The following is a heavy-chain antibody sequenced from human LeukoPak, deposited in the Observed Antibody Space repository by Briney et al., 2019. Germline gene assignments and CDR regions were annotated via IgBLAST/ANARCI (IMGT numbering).Heavy chain of an antibody. Sequence: SETLSLTCTVSGGSISSHYWSWIRQPPGKGLEWIGYIYYSGSTNYNPSLKSRVTISVDTSKNQFSLKLSSVTAADTAVYYCARDRGGSSSGTRFDYWGQGTLVTVSS. CDR1: GGSISSHY. J-gene: IGHJ4*02. CDR3: ARDRGGSSSGTRFDY. CDR2: IYYSGST. D-gene: IGHD6-6*01. V-gene: IGHV4-59*11.